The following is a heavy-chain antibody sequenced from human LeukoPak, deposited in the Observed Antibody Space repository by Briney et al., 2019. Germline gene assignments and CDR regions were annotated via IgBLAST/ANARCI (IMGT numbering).Heavy chain of an antibody. CDR2: IKQDGSEK. J-gene: IGHJ4*02. CDR1: GFTFSSYW. Sequence: GGSLRLSCAASGFTFSSYWMSWVRQAPGKGLEWVANIKQDGSEKYYVDSVKGRFTISRDNAKSSLYLQMNSLRAEDTAVYYCARHPTTNCGGDCYSDYWGQGTLVTVSS. D-gene: IGHD2-21*02. CDR3: ARHPTTNCGGDCYSDY. V-gene: IGHV3-7*01.